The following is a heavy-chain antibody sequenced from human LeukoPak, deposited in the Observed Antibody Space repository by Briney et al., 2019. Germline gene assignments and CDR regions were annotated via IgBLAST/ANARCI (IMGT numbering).Heavy chain of an antibody. J-gene: IGHJ3*02. CDR2: INPSGGST. V-gene: IGHV1-46*01. CDR3: ARVIVGATGDAFDI. D-gene: IGHD1-26*01. CDR1: GYTFTSYY. Sequence: ASVKVSCKASGYTFTSYYMHWVRQAPGQGLEWMGIINPSGGSTSYAQKFQGRVTITADESTSTAYMELSSLRSEDTAVYYCARVIVGATGDAFDIWGQGTMVTVSS.